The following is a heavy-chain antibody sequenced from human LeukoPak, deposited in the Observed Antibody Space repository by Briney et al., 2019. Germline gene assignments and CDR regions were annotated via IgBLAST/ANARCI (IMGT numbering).Heavy chain of an antibody. CDR1: GFTFSSYS. J-gene: IGHJ4*02. CDR3: AKDWEELPDY. CDR2: ISGSGGST. Sequence: GGSLRLSCAASGFTFSSYSMNWVRQAPGKGLEWVSAISGSGGSTYYADSVKGRFTISRDNSKNTLYLQMNSLRAEDTAVYYCAKDWEELPDYWGQGTLVTVSS. D-gene: IGHD1-26*01. V-gene: IGHV3-23*01.